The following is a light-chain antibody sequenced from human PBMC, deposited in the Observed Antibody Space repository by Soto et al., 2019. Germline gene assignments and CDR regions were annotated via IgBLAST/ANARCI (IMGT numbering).Light chain of an antibody. J-gene: IGLJ1*01. V-gene: IGLV2-18*02. Sequence: QSALTQPPSVSGSPGQSVTISCTGTGSDIGTFNRVSWYQQPPGTAPKLLIYDVNNRPSGVPDRFSGSKSGNTASLTISGLQAEVEADYYCSSYTSSSTYVFGTGTKLTVL. CDR2: DVN. CDR1: GSDIGTFNR. CDR3: SSYTSSSTYV.